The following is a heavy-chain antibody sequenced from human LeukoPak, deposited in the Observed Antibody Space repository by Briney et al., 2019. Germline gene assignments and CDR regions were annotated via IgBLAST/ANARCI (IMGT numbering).Heavy chain of an antibody. Sequence: SGGSLRLSCAASGFTFSSYAMHWVRQAPGKGLEWVAVISYDGSNKYYADSVKGRFTISRDNSKNTLYLQMNSLRAEDTAVYYCARNSLARDGYNYYYYYGMDVWGQGTTVTVSS. CDR2: ISYDGSNK. CDR3: ARNSLARDGYNYYYYYGMDV. D-gene: IGHD5-24*01. J-gene: IGHJ6*02. CDR1: GFTFSSYA. V-gene: IGHV3-30-3*01.